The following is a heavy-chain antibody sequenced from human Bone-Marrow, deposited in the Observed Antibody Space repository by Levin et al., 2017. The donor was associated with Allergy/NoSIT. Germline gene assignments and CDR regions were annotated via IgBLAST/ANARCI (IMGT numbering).Heavy chain of an antibody. V-gene: IGHV3-30-3*01. Sequence: PGGSLRLSCAASGFTFSSYAMHWVRQAPGKGLEWVAVISYDGSNKYYADSVKGRFTISRDNSKNTLYLQMNSLRAEDTAVYYCARVDVATTIFDYWGQGTLVTVSS. CDR1: GFTFSSYA. CDR2: ISYDGSNK. D-gene: IGHD5-12*01. CDR3: ARVDVATTIFDY. J-gene: IGHJ4*02.